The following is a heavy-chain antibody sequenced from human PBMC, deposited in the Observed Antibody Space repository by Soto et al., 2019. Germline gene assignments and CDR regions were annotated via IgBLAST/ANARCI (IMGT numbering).Heavy chain of an antibody. CDR2: IYYSWST. J-gene: IGHJ5*02. CDR3: ERAGGVLESDNWFDT. CDR1: GGSISSGGYY. V-gene: IGHV4-31*01. Sequence: QVQLQESGPGLVKPSQTLSLTCTVSGGSISSGGYYWSWIRQHPGKGLEWIGYIYYSWSTYYNPSLTSPVTISVDTSKNLFSLKLSDVTAADTAVYYCERAGGVLESDNWFDTWGQGTLVTVSS. D-gene: IGHD3-16*01.